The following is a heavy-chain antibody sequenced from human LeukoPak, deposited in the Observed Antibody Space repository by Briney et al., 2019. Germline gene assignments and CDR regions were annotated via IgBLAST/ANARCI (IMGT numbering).Heavy chain of an antibody. CDR1: GFTFSSYG. Sequence: GGSLRLSCAASGFTFSSYGMHWVRQAPGKGLEWVTVISYDGSTTYYADSVKGRFTISRDNSKNTLYLQMNSLRAEDTAVYYGAKEDSMFRGVPNCWGQGTLVTVSS. CDR2: ISYDGSTT. J-gene: IGHJ4*02. CDR3: AKEDSMFRGVPNC. D-gene: IGHD3-10*01. V-gene: IGHV3-30*18.